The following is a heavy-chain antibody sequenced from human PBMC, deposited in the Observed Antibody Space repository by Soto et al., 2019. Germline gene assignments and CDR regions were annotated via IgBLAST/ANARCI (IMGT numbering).Heavy chain of an antibody. V-gene: IGHV3-7*01. J-gene: IGHJ3*02. CDR3: ARGDTPMITGMDSFDI. CDR2: IKQDGTEK. D-gene: IGHD5-18*01. Sequence: SGGSLRLSCAASGFTFSRYWMNWVRQAPGKGLEWVANIKQDGTEKNYVDSVKGRFTTSRDNAKNSLYLQMDSLRAEDTAVYFCARGDTPMITGMDSFDIWGQGTLVTVSS. CDR1: GFTFSRYW.